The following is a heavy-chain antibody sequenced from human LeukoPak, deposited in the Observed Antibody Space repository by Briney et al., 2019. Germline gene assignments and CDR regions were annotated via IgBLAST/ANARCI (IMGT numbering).Heavy chain of an antibody. CDR2: IYYGGST. CDR1: GGSIRGYY. J-gene: IGHJ4*02. D-gene: IGHD3-22*01. Sequence: SETLSLTCTVSGGSIRGYYWSWIRQPPGRGLEWIANIYYGGSTNYNPSLKSRVIISLDATKNQFSLDLGSVTAADTAVYYCARGPNGYFDYWGQGTLVTVSS. V-gene: IGHV4-59*01. CDR3: ARGPNGYFDY.